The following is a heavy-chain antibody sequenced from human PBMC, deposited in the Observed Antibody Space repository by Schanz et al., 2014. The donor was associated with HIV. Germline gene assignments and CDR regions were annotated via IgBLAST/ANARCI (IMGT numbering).Heavy chain of an antibody. CDR1: GYTFSSYD. CDR2: MNPNSGHT. V-gene: IGHV1-8*01. D-gene: IGHD3-3*01. J-gene: IGHJ6*02. Sequence: QVQLVQSGAEVKNPGASVKVSCTASGYTFSSYDINWVRQATGQGLEWMGWMNPNSGHTGYAQKFQGRVDMTRTTSISTAYMELRGLTSEDTAVYYCARMGVTIFGGGMDVWGQGTTVTVSS. CDR3: ARMGVTIFGGGMDV.